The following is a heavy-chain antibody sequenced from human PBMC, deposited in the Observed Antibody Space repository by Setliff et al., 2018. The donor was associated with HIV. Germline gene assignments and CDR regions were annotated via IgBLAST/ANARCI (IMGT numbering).Heavy chain of an antibody. Sequence: PGGSLRLSCAASGFTFSNFWMHWVRQAPGKGLEWVASISPDGNRNHCVGSVKGRFTISRDNSKNMLYLQMNSLRTEDTAVYYCAKPTTVVTSYYFDSWGQGTQVTVSS. J-gene: IGHJ4*02. CDR3: AKPTTVVTSYYFDS. CDR2: ISPDGNRN. V-gene: IGHV3-7*01. CDR1: GFTFSNFW. D-gene: IGHD4-17*01.